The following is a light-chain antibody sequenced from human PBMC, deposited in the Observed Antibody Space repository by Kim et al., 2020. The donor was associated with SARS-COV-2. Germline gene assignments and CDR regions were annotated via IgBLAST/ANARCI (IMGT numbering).Light chain of an antibody. CDR2: DVS. J-gene: IGLJ1*01. CDR3: TSYTTTDTYV. V-gene: IGLV2-14*03. CDR1: GRDIDYYNY. Sequence: GQPITISLPETGRDIDYYNYVSWYQHHPGKAPELIIFDVSKRPSRISHRFSGSKSGDTASLTISGLQAEDEADYYCTSYTTTDTYVFGSGTKVTVL.